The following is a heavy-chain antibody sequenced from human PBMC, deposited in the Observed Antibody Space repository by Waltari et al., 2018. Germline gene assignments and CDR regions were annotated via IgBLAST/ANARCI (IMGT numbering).Heavy chain of an antibody. CDR2: ISDSGVIT. Sequence: EVHLLESGGGLAQPGGSLRLACAASVFNFIIYAMSWVRAAPGKGLEWVSGISDSGVITKYADSVKGRFTVSRDNSKNTVFLQLNSLRAEDTAIYYCARHLYSIDYLELGNWGQGTLVTVSS. CDR1: VFNFIIYA. J-gene: IGHJ4*02. V-gene: IGHV3-23*01. D-gene: IGHD3-22*01. CDR3: ARHLYSIDYLELGN.